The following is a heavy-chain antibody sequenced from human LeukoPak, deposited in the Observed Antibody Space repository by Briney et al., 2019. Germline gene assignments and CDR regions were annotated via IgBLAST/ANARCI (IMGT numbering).Heavy chain of an antibody. CDR3: AKDAAVGSSGYYYVPPLYYFHY. J-gene: IGHJ4*02. V-gene: IGHV3-7*01. CDR2: IKDDGSET. CDR1: GFTFSDYW. D-gene: IGHD3-22*01. Sequence: GGSLRLSCAASGFTFSDYWMTWVRQAPGKGLQWVANIKDDGSETYYVDSVKGRFTISRDNATNSLYLQMNSLRAEDTAVYYCAKDAAVGSSGYYYVPPLYYFHYWGQGTLVTVSS.